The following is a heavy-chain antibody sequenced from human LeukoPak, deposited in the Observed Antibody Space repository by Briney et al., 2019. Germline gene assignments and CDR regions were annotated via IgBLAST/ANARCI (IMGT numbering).Heavy chain of an antibody. CDR1: GVSISTYY. CDR2: LYDSGST. Sequence: TSETLSLTCTVSGVSISTYYWSWIRQPPGKGVEWIGYLYDSGSTNYNPSLKSRVTISVDTSKNQFSLKLSSVTAADTAMYYCAKYGGSWTFDYWGQGTLVTVSS. D-gene: IGHD6-13*01. J-gene: IGHJ4*02. V-gene: IGHV4-59*08. CDR3: AKYGGSWTFDY.